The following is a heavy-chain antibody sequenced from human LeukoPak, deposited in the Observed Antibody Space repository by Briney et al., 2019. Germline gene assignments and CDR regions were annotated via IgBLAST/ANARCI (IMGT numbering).Heavy chain of an antibody. CDR1: GGSISSSSYY. D-gene: IGHD5-12*01. CDR2: IYYSGST. CDR3: ARHRGVATILGYYYYYMDV. V-gene: IGHV4-39*01. Sequence: PSETLSLTCTVSGGSISSSSYYWGWIRQPPGKGLEWIGSIYYSGSTYYNPSLKSRVTISVDTSKNQFSLKLSSVTAADTAVYYCARHRGVATILGYYYYYMDVWGKGTTVTVSS. J-gene: IGHJ6*03.